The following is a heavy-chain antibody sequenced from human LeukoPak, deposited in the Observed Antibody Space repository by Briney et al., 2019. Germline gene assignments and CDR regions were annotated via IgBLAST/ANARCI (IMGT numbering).Heavy chain of an antibody. J-gene: IGHJ4*02. CDR2: IDPSDSYT. Sequence: PGESLQISCKGSGYGFTSYWISWVRPMPGKGLGWMGRIDPSDSYTNDSPSFQGHVTISADKSISTAYLQWSSLKASDTAMYYCARRVLGGYCSGGSCYETFDYWGQGTLVTVSS. CDR3: ARRVLGGYCSGGSCYETFDY. V-gene: IGHV5-10-1*01. D-gene: IGHD2-15*01. CDR1: GYGFTSYW.